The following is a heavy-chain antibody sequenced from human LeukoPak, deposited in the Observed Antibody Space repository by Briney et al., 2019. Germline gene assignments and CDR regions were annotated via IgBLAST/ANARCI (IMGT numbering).Heavy chain of an antibody. Sequence: SETLSLTCTVSGGSISSYYWSWIRQPPGKGLEWIGYIYTSGSTNYNPSLQSRVTISVDTSKNQFSLKLSSVTAADTAVYYCAREGDYYDSSGYWSHDAFDIWGQGTMVTVSS. CDR3: AREGDYYDSSGYWSHDAFDI. D-gene: IGHD3-22*01. J-gene: IGHJ3*02. V-gene: IGHV4-4*09. CDR2: IYTSGST. CDR1: GGSISSYY.